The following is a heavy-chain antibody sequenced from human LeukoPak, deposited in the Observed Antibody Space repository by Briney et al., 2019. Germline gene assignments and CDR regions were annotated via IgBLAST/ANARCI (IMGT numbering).Heavy chain of an antibody. D-gene: IGHD3-22*01. CDR1: GYTFTGYY. J-gene: IGHJ4*02. V-gene: IGHV1-2*02. CDR2: INPNSGGT. CDR3: ARERHDNISYSSDFDS. Sequence: ASVKVSCKTSGYTFTGYYIHWVRQAPGQGLEWMGWINPNSGGTSYAQKFQGRVTLTRDTSISTAFMELSSLKSDDTALYYCARERHDNISYSSDFDSWGQGTLVTVSS.